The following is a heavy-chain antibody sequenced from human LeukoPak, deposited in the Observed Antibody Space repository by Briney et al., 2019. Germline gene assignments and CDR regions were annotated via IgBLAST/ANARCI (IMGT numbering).Heavy chain of an antibody. J-gene: IGHJ4*02. CDR3: TRNLYGDC. Sequence: GGSLRLSCAASGFTFSTYWMHCVRQAPGKGLVWVSRMNPDGSGSYYADSVKGRFTISRDNAKSTLYLQMNSLRAEDTAVYYCTRNLYGDCWGQGTLVTVSS. CDR2: MNPDGSGS. D-gene: IGHD3-16*01. V-gene: IGHV3-74*01. CDR1: GFTFSTYW.